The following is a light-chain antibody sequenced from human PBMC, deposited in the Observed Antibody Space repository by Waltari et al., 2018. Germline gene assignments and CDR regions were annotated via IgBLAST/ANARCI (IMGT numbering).Light chain of an antibody. CDR2: DVN. V-gene: IGLV2-14*03. Sequence: SALTQPASVSGSPGQPITIPCPGPTSDVGGYNYVPWYPQHPGKAPKLMIFDVNNRPSGVSNRFSGSKSGNTASLTISGLQAEDEADYYCSAYISSNTLELFGGGTRLTVL. CDR3: SAYISSNTLEL. J-gene: IGLJ2*01. CDR1: TSDVGGYNY.